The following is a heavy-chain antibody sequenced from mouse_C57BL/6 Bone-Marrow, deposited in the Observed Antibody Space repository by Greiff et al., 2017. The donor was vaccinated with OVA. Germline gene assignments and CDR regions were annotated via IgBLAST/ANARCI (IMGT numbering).Heavy chain of an antibody. CDR2: IWGGGST. V-gene: IGHV2-9*01. J-gene: IGHJ4*01. D-gene: IGHD1-1*01. CDR1: GFSLTSYG. CDR3: AKAPITTVGSYAMDY. Sequence: VMLVESGPGLVAPSQSLSITCTVSGFSLTSYGVDWVRQPPGKGLEWLGVIWGGGSTNYNSALMSRLSISKDNSKSQVFLKMNSLQTDYTAMYYCAKAPITTVGSYAMDYWGQGTSVTVSS.